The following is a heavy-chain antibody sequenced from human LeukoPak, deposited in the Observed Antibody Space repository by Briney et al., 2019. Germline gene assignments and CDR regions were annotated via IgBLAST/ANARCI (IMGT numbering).Heavy chain of an antibody. CDR2: FHQSVST. J-gene: IGHJ4*02. CDR3: ARKWLYSSGWYGGFDY. V-gene: IGHV4-4*02. D-gene: IGHD6-19*01. Sequence: SGTLSLTCAVSGDSISSDKWWSWVRQPPGKGLEYIGEFHQSVSTNYNPSLKSQLTISVDKSKNQFSLKLSSVTAADTAVYYCARKWLYSSGWYGGFDYWGQGTLVTVSS. CDR1: GDSISSDKW.